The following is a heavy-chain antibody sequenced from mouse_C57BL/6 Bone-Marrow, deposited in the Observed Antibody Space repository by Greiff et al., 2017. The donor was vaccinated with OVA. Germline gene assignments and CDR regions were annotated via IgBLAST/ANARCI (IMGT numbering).Heavy chain of an antibody. J-gene: IGHJ1*03. CDR3: ASPTGSRGYFDV. Sequence: VQLKESGAELVKPGASVKLSCTASGFNIKDYYMHWVKQRTEQGLEWIGRIDPEDGETKYAPKFQGKATITADTSSNTASLQLSSLTSEDTAVYYCASPTGSRGYFDVWGTGTTVTVSS. D-gene: IGHD3-3*01. CDR1: GFNIKDYY. V-gene: IGHV14-2*01. CDR2: IDPEDGET.